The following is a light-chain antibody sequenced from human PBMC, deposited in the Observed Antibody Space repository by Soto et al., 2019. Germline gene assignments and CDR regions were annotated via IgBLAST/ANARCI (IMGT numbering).Light chain of an antibody. CDR2: GAS. CDR3: QNYNNWPPRGT. J-gene: IGKJ1*01. V-gene: IGKV3-15*01. Sequence: EIVLTQSPATLSVSPGERATLSCRASQGVSSNLAWYQQKPGQGPRLLIYGASTRATGIPARFSGSGSGTDFTLNISSLQPEFFAFDYWQNYNNWPPRGTLGKGTKVDIK. CDR1: QGVSSN.